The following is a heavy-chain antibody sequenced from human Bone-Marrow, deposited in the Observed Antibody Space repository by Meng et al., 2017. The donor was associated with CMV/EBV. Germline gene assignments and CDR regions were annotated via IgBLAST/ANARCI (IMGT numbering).Heavy chain of an antibody. CDR2: NSAYNSNT. CDR3: AREYYDFWSGYYNDAIFDY. Sequence: FNSYGISWVQQAPGQGHERMGWNSAYNSNTNYAQKLQGRVTMTTDTSTSTAYMELRSLRYDDTAVYYCAREYYDFWSGYYNDAIFDYWGQGTLVTVSS. J-gene: IGHJ4*02. V-gene: IGHV1-18*01. CDR1: FNSYG. D-gene: IGHD3-3*01.